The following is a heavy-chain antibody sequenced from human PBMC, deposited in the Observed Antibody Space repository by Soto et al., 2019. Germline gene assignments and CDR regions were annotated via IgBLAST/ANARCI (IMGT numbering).Heavy chain of an antibody. CDR1: GFTFSSYA. V-gene: IGHV3-23*01. J-gene: IGHJ6*03. D-gene: IGHD3-10*01. Sequence: GGSLRLSCAASGFTFSSYAMSWVRQAPGKGLEWVSAISGSGGSTYYADSVKGRFTISRDNSKNTLYLQMNSLRAEDTAVYYCAKEGRFGELSRYYYMDVWGKGTTVTVSS. CDR3: AKEGRFGELSRYYYMDV. CDR2: ISGSGGST.